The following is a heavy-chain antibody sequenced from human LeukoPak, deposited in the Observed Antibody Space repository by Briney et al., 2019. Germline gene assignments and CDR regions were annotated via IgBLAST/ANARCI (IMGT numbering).Heavy chain of an antibody. CDR3: AREVRSSGYSLDY. CDR1: GGSISSYY. CDR2: IYSSGST. V-gene: IGHV4-4*07. J-gene: IGHJ4*02. D-gene: IGHD3-22*01. Sequence: SETLSLTCTVSGGSISSYYWSWIRQPAGKGLEWIGRIYSSGSTNYNPSLKSRVTMSVDTSKNQFSLKLRSVTAADTAVYYCAREVRSSGYSLDYWAREPWSPSPQ.